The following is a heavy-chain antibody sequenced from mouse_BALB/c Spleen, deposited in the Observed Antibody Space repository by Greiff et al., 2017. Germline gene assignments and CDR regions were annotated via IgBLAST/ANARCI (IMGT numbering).Heavy chain of an antibody. CDR2: IRNKANGYTT. V-gene: IGHV7-3*02. CDR3: AREGLRYYFDY. D-gene: IGHD1-1*01. CDR1: GFTFTDYY. J-gene: IGHJ2*01. Sequence: EVKVVESGGGLVQPGGSLRLSCATSGFTFTDYYMSWVRQPPGKALEWLGFIRNKANGYTTEYSASVKGRFTISRDNSQSILYLQMNTLRAEDSATYYCAREGLRYYFDYWGQGTTLTVSS.